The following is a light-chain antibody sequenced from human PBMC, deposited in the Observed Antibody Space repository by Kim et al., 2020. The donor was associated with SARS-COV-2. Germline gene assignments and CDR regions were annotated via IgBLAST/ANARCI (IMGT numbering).Light chain of an antibody. CDR2: YDS. J-gene: IGLJ3*02. Sequence: APEKTARITGGGNNIGGKRVHGDKQKPGQAPGLVIYYDSDRPVGNPERFSGTNSGNTATLTISGVEAGDEADYYCKVWDSSRDHWVFGGGTQLTVL. CDR1: NIGGKR. CDR3: KVWDSSRDHWV. V-gene: IGLV3-21*04.